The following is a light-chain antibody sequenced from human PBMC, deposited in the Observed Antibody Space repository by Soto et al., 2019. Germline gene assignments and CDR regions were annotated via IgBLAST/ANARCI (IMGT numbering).Light chain of an antibody. Sequence: QSALTQPASVSGSPGQSITISCTGTSSDVGGYNYVSWYQHHPGKAPKLSIYDVSNRPSGISSRFSGSKSDNTASLTISGLQPEDEADYYCSSYTTSNTRQIVFGTGTKVTVL. CDR3: SSYTTSNTRQIV. CDR2: DVS. J-gene: IGLJ1*01. V-gene: IGLV2-14*03. CDR1: SSDVGGYNY.